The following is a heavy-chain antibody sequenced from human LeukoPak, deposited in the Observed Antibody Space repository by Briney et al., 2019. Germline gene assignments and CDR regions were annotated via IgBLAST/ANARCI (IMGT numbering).Heavy chain of an antibody. J-gene: IGHJ3*02. Sequence: SVKVSCKASGYTFTSYGISWVRLAPGQGLEWMGGIIPIFGTANYAQKFQGRVTITADESTSTAYMELSSLRSEDTAVYYCAIHYLGSAFDIWGQGTMVTVSS. CDR2: IIPIFGTA. CDR1: GYTFTSYG. CDR3: AIHYLGSAFDI. V-gene: IGHV1-69*13. D-gene: IGHD2/OR15-2a*01.